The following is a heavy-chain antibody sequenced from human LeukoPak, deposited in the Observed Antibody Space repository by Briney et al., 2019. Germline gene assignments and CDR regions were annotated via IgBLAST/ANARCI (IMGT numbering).Heavy chain of an antibody. D-gene: IGHD3-10*01. J-gene: IGHJ6*02. CDR1: GFTFSSYT. CDR2: ISYAGSNN. Sequence: PGGSLRLSCAASGFTFSSYTMDWVHQAPGKGLEWLARISYAGSNNYYADSVKGRFTISSDNPKNTLYLQMDSLRAEDTAVYYCARAAHTTYVLGRYYYYAMDVWGQGTTVTVSS. CDR3: ARAAHTTYVLGRYYYYAMDV. V-gene: IGHV3-30-3*01.